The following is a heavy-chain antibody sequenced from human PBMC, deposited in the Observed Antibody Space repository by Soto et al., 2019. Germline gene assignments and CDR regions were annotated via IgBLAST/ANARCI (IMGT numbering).Heavy chain of an antibody. CDR1: GGSISSGGYY. Sequence: QVQLQESGPGLVKPSQTLSLTCTVSGGSISSGGYYWSWIRQHPGKGLEWIGYIYYSGSTYYNPSLKSRVTISVDTSKNQFSLKLSSVTAADTAVYYCASGGVDTAMVPYYYYGMDVWGQGTTVTVSS. V-gene: IGHV4-31*03. CDR3: ASGGVDTAMVPYYYYGMDV. J-gene: IGHJ6*02. D-gene: IGHD5-18*01. CDR2: IYYSGST.